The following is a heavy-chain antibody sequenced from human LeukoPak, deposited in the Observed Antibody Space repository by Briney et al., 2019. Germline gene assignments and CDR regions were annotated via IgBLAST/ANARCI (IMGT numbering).Heavy chain of an antibody. D-gene: IGHD4-17*01. CDR1: VYTFTSYD. V-gene: IGHV1-8*01. Sequence: ASVKVSCKASVYTFTSYDINWVRQATGQGLEWMGWMNPNSGSTGYAQKFQGRVTMTRNTSISTAYMELSSLRSEDTAVYYCARAADDYGDYAGVDYWGQGTLVTVSS. J-gene: IGHJ4*02. CDR2: MNPNSGST. CDR3: ARAADDYGDYAGVDY.